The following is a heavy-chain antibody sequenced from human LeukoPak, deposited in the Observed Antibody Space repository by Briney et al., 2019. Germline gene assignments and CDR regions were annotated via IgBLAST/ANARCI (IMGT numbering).Heavy chain of an antibody. CDR1: GDSTRSGGYY. D-gene: IGHD3-16*02. Sequence: PSETLSLTRTVSGDSTRSGGYYWSWIRPHPGKGLGWIGLINYSGSTYYNPSLKSRLTILVDTSTNQFCLKLRSVTAADTAVYYCASARSGFIDYYYYSMDVWGKGTTVTVSS. J-gene: IGHJ6*03. CDR2: INYSGST. V-gene: IGHV4-31*03. CDR3: ASARSGFIDYYYYSMDV.